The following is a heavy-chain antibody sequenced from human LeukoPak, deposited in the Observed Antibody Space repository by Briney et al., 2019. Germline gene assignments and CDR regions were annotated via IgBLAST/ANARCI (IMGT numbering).Heavy chain of an antibody. J-gene: IGHJ4*02. CDR2: ISSSSSYI. CDR3: ARDYSGSYIGPVGY. Sequence: GGSLRLSCAASGFTFSSYSMNWVRQAPGKGLEWVSPISSSSSYIYYADSVKGRFTISRDNAKNSLYLQMNSLRAEDTAVYYCARDYSGSYIGPVGYWGQGTLVTVSS. D-gene: IGHD1-26*01. V-gene: IGHV3-21*01. CDR1: GFTFSSYS.